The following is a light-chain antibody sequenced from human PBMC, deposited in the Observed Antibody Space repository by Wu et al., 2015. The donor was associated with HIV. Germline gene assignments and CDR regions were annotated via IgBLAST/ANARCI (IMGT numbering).Light chain of an antibody. J-gene: IGKJ2*01. CDR2: AAS. CDR1: QSISSY. CDR3: QRSYNTPYT. V-gene: IGKV1-39*01. Sequence: DIQMTQSPSSLSPSVGDRVTITCRASQSISSYLNWYQQKPGKAPKLLIYAASSLQSGVPSRFSGSGSGTEFTLTISSLQPEDFATYYCQRSYNTPYTFGQGTKLEIK.